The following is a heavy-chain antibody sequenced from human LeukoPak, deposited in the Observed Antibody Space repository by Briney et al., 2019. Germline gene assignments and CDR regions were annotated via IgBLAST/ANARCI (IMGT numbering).Heavy chain of an antibody. CDR3: ASSGYSSSWYSYYYYYMDV. Sequence: ASVKVSCKASGGTFSSYAISWVRQAPGQGLEWMGGNIPIFGTANYAQKFQGRVTITTDESTSTAYMELSSLRSEDTAVYYCASSGYSSSWYSYYYYYMDVWGKGTTVTVSS. CDR2: NIPIFGTA. CDR1: GGTFSSYA. D-gene: IGHD6-13*01. V-gene: IGHV1-69*05. J-gene: IGHJ6*03.